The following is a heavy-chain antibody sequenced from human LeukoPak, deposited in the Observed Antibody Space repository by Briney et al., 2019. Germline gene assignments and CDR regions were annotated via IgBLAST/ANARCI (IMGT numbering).Heavy chain of an antibody. Sequence: GGSLRLSCAASGFTFSTYAMNWVRQGPGKGLEWVSSIGNSNRNIYYADPVKGRFTISRDSTKNSLYLQMNTLRAEDTAVYYCAREVGEAFDIWGQGTMVTVSS. J-gene: IGHJ3*02. D-gene: IGHD1-26*01. CDR3: AREVGEAFDI. V-gene: IGHV3-21*01. CDR1: GFTFSTYA. CDR2: IGNSNRNI.